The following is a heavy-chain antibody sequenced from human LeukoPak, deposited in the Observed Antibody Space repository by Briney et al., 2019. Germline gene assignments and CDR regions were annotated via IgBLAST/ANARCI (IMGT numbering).Heavy chain of an antibody. CDR3: AKASQYSLSSNWFDP. CDR1: GFTFDDYA. J-gene: IGHJ5*02. V-gene: IGHV3-9*01. Sequence: PGGSLRLSCAASGFTFDDYAMHWVRQAPGKGLEWVSGISWNSGSIGYADPVKGRFTISRDNAKNSLYLQMNSLRAEDTALYYCAKASQYSLSSNWFDPWGQGTLVTVSS. D-gene: IGHD5-18*01. CDR2: ISWNSGSI.